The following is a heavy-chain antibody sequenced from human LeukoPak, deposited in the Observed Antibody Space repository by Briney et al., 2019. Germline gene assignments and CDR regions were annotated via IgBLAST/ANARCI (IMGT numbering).Heavy chain of an antibody. CDR3: AKDSGRLQS. J-gene: IGHJ5*02. CDR1: GFTFSSYG. V-gene: IGHV3-30*18. D-gene: IGHD5-24*01. Sequence: PGGSLRLSCAASGFTFSSYGMHWVRQAPGKGLEWVAVISYDGSNKYYADSVKGRFTIARDNSENTLYLQMNSLRAEDTAVYYCAKDSGRLQSWGQGTLVTVSS. CDR2: ISYDGSNK.